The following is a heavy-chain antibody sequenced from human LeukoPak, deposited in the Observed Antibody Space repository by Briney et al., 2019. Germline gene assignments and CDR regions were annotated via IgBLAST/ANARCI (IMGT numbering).Heavy chain of an antibody. J-gene: IGHJ6*02. Sequence: GGSLRLSCAASGFTFSSYAMHWVRQAPGKGLEWVAVISYDGSNRYYADSVKGRFTISRDNSKNTLYLQMNSLRAEDTAVYYCARDPSDYYDSSGFDLRALYYGMDVWGQGTTVTVSS. V-gene: IGHV3-30*04. CDR1: GFTFSSYA. CDR3: ARDPSDYYDSSGFDLRALYYGMDV. CDR2: ISYDGSNR. D-gene: IGHD3-22*01.